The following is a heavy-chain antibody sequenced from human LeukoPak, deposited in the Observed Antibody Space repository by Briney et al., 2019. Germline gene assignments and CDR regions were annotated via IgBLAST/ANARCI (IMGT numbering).Heavy chain of an antibody. D-gene: IGHD4-11*01. J-gene: IGHJ4*02. Sequence: KPSETLSLTCTVSGGSISRSSYYWGWIRQPPGKGLEWIGSIYYSGSTYYNPSLKSRVTISVDTSKNQFSLKLSSVTAADTAVYYCARRHDYMRDYYFDYWGQGTLVTVSS. CDR1: GGSISRSSYY. CDR3: ARRHDYMRDYYFDY. CDR2: IYYSGST. V-gene: IGHV4-39*07.